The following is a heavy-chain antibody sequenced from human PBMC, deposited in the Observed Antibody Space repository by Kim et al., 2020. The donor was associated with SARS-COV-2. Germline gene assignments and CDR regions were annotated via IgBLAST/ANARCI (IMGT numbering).Heavy chain of an antibody. V-gene: IGHV4-34*01. J-gene: IGHJ4*02. CDR1: GGSFSGYY. CDR3: ARGRTRPQWPTPGKFDY. D-gene: IGHD6-19*01. CDR2: INHSGST. Sequence: SETLSLTCAVYGGSFSGYYWSWIRQPPGKGLEWIGEINHSGSTNYNPSLKSRVTISVDTSKNQFSLKLSSVTAADTAVYYCARGRTRPQWPTPGKFDYWGQGTLVTVSS.